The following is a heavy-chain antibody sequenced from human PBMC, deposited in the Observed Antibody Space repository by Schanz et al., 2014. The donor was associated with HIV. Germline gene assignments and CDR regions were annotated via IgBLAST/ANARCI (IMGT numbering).Heavy chain of an antibody. J-gene: IGHJ1*01. CDR2: LWFDGSID. CDR1: GFRFSSYG. CDR3: ARDNRGDYYLDS. Sequence: QVQLVESGGGVVQPGTSLRLSYVTSGFRFSSYGMHWVRQAPGKGLEWVAILWFDGSIDYYVDSVKGRFTISRDNSKNTLFLQMNSLSPEDTGIYYCARDNRGDYYLDSWGQGTLVTVSS. D-gene: IGHD4-17*01. V-gene: IGHV3-33*01.